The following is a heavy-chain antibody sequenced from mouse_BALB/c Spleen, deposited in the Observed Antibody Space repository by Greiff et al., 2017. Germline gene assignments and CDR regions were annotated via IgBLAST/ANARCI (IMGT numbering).Heavy chain of an antibody. Sequence: QVQLQQSGAELVRPGTSVKVSCKASGYAFTNYLIEWVKQRPGQGLEWIGVINPGSGGTNYNEKFKGKATLTADKSSSTAYMQLSSLTSDDSAVYFCARQDYGNYVFAYWGQGTLVTVSA. V-gene: IGHV1-54*01. CDR1: GYAFTNYL. D-gene: IGHD2-1*01. CDR2: INPGSGGT. CDR3: ARQDYGNYVFAY. J-gene: IGHJ3*01.